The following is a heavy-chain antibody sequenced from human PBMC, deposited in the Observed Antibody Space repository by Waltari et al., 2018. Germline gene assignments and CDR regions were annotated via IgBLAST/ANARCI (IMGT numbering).Heavy chain of an antibody. Sequence: EVQLVQSGAEVKKPGESLRISCKGSGYCFTSYWISWVRQMPGKGLEWMGKIDPRASYTNDSPSFQGNVTSSADKSISTAYLQWSSLKASDTAMYYCARRRFSSSWYIFDYWGQGTLVTVSS. CDR1: GYCFTSYW. D-gene: IGHD6-13*01. J-gene: IGHJ4*02. CDR3: ARRRFSSSWYIFDY. V-gene: IGHV5-10-1*03. CDR2: IDPRASYT.